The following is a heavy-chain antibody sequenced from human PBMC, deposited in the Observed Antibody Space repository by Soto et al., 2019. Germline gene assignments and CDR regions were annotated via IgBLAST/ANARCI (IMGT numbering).Heavy chain of an antibody. D-gene: IGHD6-19*01. CDR3: ARMIYSSGWYFDY. CDR1: GFSLTTTGMC. Sequence: SGPTLVNHTQTLTLTCSFSGFSLTTTGMCVSWIRQPPGKALEWLTVIDWDGDTYYSTSLKSRLSISRDTSNNQVVLTMTNMDPVDTATYYCARMIYSSGWYFDYWGQGTLVTVSS. V-gene: IGHV2-70*01. J-gene: IGHJ4*02. CDR2: IDWDGDT.